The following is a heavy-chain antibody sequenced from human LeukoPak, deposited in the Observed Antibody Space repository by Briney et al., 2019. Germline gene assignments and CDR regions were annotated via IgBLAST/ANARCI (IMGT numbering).Heavy chain of an antibody. J-gene: IGHJ6*03. Sequence: GGSLRLSCAASGFTFSSYEMNWVRQAPGKGLVWVSRINSDGSTTSYADSVKGRFTISRDNAKNTLYLQMNSLRAEDTAVYYCARGAYNLSPYYMAVWGKGTTVTVSS. CDR2: INSDGSTT. CDR3: ARGAYNLSPYYMAV. CDR1: GFTFSSYE. V-gene: IGHV3-74*01. D-gene: IGHD5-24*01.